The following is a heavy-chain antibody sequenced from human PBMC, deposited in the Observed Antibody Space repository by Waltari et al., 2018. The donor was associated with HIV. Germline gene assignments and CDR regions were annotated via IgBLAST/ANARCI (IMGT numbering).Heavy chain of an antibody. J-gene: IGHJ4*02. CDR2: IDWDDDK. V-gene: IGHV2-70*04. D-gene: IGHD6-13*01. CDR1: GFSLSTSGMR. CDR3: ARIGSKYSSSWYYFDY. Sequence: QVTLKESGPALVKPTQTLTLTCTFSGFSLSTSGMRVSWIRQPPGKDLEWLARIDWDDDKFYSTSLKTRLTISKDTSKNQVVLTMTNMDPVDTATYYCARIGSKYSSSWYYFDYWGQGTLVTVSS.